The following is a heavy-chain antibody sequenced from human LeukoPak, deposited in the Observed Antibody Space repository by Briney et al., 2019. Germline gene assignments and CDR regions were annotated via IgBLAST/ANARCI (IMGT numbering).Heavy chain of an antibody. V-gene: IGHV4-30-4*01. Sequence: SQTLSITCTVSGGSISSGDYYWIWIRQPPGKGLKWIGYIYYSGSTYYNPSLKSRVTISVDTSKNQFSLKLSSVTAAHTAVYYCASTIPRTTGGLNWFDPWGQGTLVAVSS. D-gene: IGHD4-11*01. CDR2: IYYSGST. J-gene: IGHJ5*02. CDR1: GGSISSGDYY. CDR3: ASTIPRTTGGLNWFDP.